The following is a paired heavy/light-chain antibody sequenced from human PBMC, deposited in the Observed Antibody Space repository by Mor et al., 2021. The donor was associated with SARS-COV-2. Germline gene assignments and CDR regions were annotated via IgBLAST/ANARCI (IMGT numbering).Heavy chain of an antibody. CDR3: ARKMSGSHVGALDI. Sequence: EVQLVESGGGLVKPGGSLRLSCVASGFNLSDSTMSWVRQAPGKGLEWVSSITSRSSYIYYADSVKGRFNISRDNTRNSLFLHMNSLRGDDTAVFYCARKMSGSHVGALDIWGQGTAVTVSS. CDR2: ITSRSSYI. J-gene: IGHJ3*02. CDR1: GFNLSDST. V-gene: IGHV3-21*01. D-gene: IGHD1-26*01.
Light chain of an antibody. J-gene: IGKJ3*01. V-gene: IGKV3-11*01. CDR3: QHRSEWLFT. CDR2: DAS. CDR1: QSVTTY. Sequence: EIVLTQSPATLSLSPGERATLSCRASQSVTTYLAWYQQKPGQAPRLLISDASNRATGIPARFSGSGSGTDFTLTISSLEPEDFAVYYCQHRSEWLFTFGPGTKVDIK.